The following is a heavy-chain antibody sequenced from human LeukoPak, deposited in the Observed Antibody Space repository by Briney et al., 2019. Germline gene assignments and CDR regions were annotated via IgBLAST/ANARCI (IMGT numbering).Heavy chain of an antibody. Sequence: SETLSLTCTVSGGSIGSGRYYWAWLRQPPGKGLEWIGSIYNSWSTSYNPSLKSRVAMSVDTSKNQFSLRLSSVTAADSAVYYCARNITSLIPAGYFDYWGQGTLVAVSS. D-gene: IGHD2-2*01. V-gene: IGHV4-39*01. CDR1: GGSIGSGRYY. CDR2: IYNSWST. J-gene: IGHJ4*02. CDR3: ARNITSLIPAGYFDY.